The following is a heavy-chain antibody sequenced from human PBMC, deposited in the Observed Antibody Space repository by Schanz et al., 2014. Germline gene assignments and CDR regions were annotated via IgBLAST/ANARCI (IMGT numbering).Heavy chain of an antibody. V-gene: IGHV4-31*03. Sequence: QVQLQESGPGLVKPSQTLSLTCTVSGGSISSGGYYWSWIRQHPGKGLEWIGYIYYSGSTYYNPSRKRRVTISLDTSKNQFSLTLTSLTAADTAVYYCARDTTWRLDLWGRGTLVTVSS. CDR1: GGSISSGGYY. CDR3: ARDTTWRLDL. D-gene: IGHD1-1*01. J-gene: IGHJ2*01. CDR2: IYYSGST.